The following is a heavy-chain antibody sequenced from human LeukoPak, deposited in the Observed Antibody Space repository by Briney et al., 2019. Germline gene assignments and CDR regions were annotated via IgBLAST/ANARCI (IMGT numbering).Heavy chain of an antibody. V-gene: IGHV3-23*01. J-gene: IGHJ5*02. CDR3: AKAGDNSRTYNYLDP. CDR2: IHPGGAST. CDR1: GFTFSGYA. D-gene: IGHD1-1*01. Sequence: GGSLRLSCAASGFTFSGYAMSWVRQAPGKGLEWVSGIHPGGASTYYADSVKGRFTISRDNSKNTLYLQMNSLRADDTAIYYCAKAGDNSRTYNYLDPWGQGTLVTVSS.